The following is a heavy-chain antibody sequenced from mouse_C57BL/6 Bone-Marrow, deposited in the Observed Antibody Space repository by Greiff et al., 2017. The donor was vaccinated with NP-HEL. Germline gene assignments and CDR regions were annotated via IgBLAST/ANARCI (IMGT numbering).Heavy chain of an antibody. CDR3: ARLYGNGY. CDR2: INPGSGGT. Sequence: VQLQQSGAELVRPGTSVKVSCKASGYAFTNYLIEWVKQRPGQGLEWIGVINPGSGGTNYNEKFKGKATLTADKSSSTAYMQLSSLTSEDSAVYFCARLYGNGYWGQGTTLTVSS. CDR1: GYAFTNYL. D-gene: IGHD2-1*01. V-gene: IGHV1-54*01. J-gene: IGHJ2*01.